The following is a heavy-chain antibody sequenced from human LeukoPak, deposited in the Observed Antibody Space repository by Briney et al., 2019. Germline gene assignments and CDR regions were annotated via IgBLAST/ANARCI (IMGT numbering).Heavy chain of an antibody. CDR2: IYYSGST. Sequence: SETLSLTCTVSGGSISSYYWSWIRQPPGKGLEWIGYIYYSGSTNYNPSLKSRVTISVDTSKNQFSLKLSSVTAADTAVYYCAKTGTYSIDNWGQGTLVTVSS. V-gene: IGHV4-59*08. CDR1: GGSISSYY. CDR3: AKTGTYSIDN. J-gene: IGHJ4*02. D-gene: IGHD6-13*01.